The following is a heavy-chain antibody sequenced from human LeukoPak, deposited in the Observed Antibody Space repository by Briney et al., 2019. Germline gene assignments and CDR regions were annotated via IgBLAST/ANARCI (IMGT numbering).Heavy chain of an antibody. J-gene: IGHJ6*03. Sequence: SVKVSCKASGGTFSNYAISWVRQAPGQGLEWMGGIIPLFGSADYAQKFQGRVTITADKSTSTAYMELSSLRSEDTAVYYCARDRICSSTSCYEVRLGYYMDVWGKGTTVTVSS. V-gene: IGHV1-69*06. D-gene: IGHD2-2*01. CDR2: IIPLFGSA. CDR3: ARDRICSSTSCYEVRLGYYMDV. CDR1: GGTFSNYA.